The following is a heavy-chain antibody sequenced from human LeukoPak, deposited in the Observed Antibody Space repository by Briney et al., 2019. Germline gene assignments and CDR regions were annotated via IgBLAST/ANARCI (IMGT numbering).Heavy chain of an antibody. V-gene: IGHV4-34*01. J-gene: IGHJ4*02. CDR3: ARVSYYDSSGYYYGPGGVRSDYFDY. Sequence: SETLSLTCAVYGGSFSGYYWSWIRQPPGKGLEWIGEINHSGSTNYNPSLKSRVTISVDTSKNQFSLKLSSVTAADTAVYYCARVSYYDSSGYYYGPGGVRSDYFDYWGQGTLVTVSS. CDR2: INHSGST. D-gene: IGHD3-22*01. CDR1: GGSFSGYY.